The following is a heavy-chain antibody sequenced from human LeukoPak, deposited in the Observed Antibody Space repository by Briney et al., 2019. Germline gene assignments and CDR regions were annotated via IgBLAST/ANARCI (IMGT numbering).Heavy chain of an antibody. CDR3: ARGRSYYYDSKRNDWFDP. Sequence: SETLSLTCAVYGGSFSGYYWSWIRQPPGKGLEWIGEINHSGSTNYNPSLKSRVTISVDTSKNHFSLKLSSVTAADTVVYYCARGRSYYYDSKRNDWFDPWGQGTLVTVSS. V-gene: IGHV4-34*01. J-gene: IGHJ5*02. D-gene: IGHD3-22*01. CDR1: GGSFSGYY. CDR2: INHSGST.